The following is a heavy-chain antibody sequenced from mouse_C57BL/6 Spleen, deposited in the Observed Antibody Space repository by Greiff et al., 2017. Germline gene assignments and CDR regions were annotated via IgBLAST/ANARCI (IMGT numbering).Heavy chain of an antibody. CDR2: INPNNGGT. Sequence: VQLKQSGPELVKPGASVKISCKVSGYTSTDYYMNWVKQSHGKSLEWIGDINPNNGGTSYNQKFKGKATLTVDKSSSTAYMELRSLTSEDSSVYYCARQGLRHYYAMDYWGQGTSATVSS. J-gene: IGHJ4*01. CDR3: ARQGLRHYYAMDY. V-gene: IGHV1-26*01. D-gene: IGHD2-4*01. CDR1: GYTSTDYY.